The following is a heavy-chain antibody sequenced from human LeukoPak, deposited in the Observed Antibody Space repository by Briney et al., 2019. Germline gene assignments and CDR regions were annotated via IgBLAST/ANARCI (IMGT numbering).Heavy chain of an antibody. Sequence: GGSLRLSCAASGFTFSSYGMHWVRQAPGKGLEWVAVISYDGSNKYYADSVMGRFTISRDNSKNTLYLQMNSPRAEDTAVYYCAKDGYDGNGMDVWGQGTTVTVSS. CDR1: GFTFSSYG. J-gene: IGHJ6*02. CDR2: ISYDGSNK. D-gene: IGHD3-3*01. CDR3: AKDGYDGNGMDV. V-gene: IGHV3-30*18.